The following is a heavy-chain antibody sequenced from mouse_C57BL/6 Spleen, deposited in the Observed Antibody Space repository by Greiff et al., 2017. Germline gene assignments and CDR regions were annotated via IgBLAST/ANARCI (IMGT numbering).Heavy chain of an antibody. CDR1: GYTFTSYG. Sequence: VMLVESGAELARPGASVKLSCKASGYTFTSYGISWVKQRTGQGLEWIGEIYPRSGNTYYNEKFKGKATLTADKSSSTAYMELRSLTSEDSAVYFCARWGDGYYVYAMDYWGQGTSVTVSS. D-gene: IGHD2-3*01. J-gene: IGHJ4*01. V-gene: IGHV1-81*01. CDR2: IYPRSGNT. CDR3: ARWGDGYYVYAMDY.